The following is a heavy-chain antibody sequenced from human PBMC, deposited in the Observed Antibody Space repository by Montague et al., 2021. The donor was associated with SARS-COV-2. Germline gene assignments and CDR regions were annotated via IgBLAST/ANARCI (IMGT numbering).Heavy chain of an antibody. D-gene: IGHD3-10*01. Sequence: SETLSLTCAVYGGSFSGYYWSWIRQPPGKGLEWIGEINHSGSNNYNPSLKSRVTISVDTSKNQFSLKLSSVTAADTAVYYCARGRRILIWSVVILAGRDYYGMDVWGQGTTVTVSS. V-gene: IGHV4-34*01. CDR2: INHSGSN. CDR1: GGSFSGYY. J-gene: IGHJ6*02. CDR3: ARGRRILIWSVVILAGRDYYGMDV.